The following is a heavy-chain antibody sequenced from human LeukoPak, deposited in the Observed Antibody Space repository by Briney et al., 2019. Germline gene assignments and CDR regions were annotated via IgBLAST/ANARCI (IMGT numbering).Heavy chain of an antibody. CDR1: GFIFSTSW. Sequence: SGGSLRLSCAASGFIFSTSWLSWVRQAPGKGLEWVANIKQDGSQKHYVDSVKGRFTISRDNSKNLLYLQMNSLGAEDTAVYYCARDPYSGNYGNDYYYYMDVWGKGTTVTISS. CDR2: IKQDGSQK. CDR3: ARDPYSGNYGNDYYYYMDV. V-gene: IGHV3-7*01. J-gene: IGHJ6*03. D-gene: IGHD1-26*01.